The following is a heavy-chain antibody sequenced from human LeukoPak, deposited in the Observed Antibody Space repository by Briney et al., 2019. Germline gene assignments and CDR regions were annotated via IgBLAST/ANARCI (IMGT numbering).Heavy chain of an antibody. CDR2: INPNNADT. CDR3: ARERYYGSGSVYNRIDY. V-gene: IGHV1-2*02. D-gene: IGHD3-10*01. CDR1: GYTFTGYY. Sequence: ASVKVSCKASGYTFTGYYIHWVRQAPGQGLQWMGWINPNNADTNYAQNFQGRVTMTRDTSISTAYMDLSRLRSDDTAVYYCARERYYGSGSVYNRIDYWGQGTLVTVSS. J-gene: IGHJ4*02.